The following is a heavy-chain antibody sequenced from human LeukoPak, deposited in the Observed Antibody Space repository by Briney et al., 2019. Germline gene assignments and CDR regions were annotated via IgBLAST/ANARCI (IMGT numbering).Heavy chain of an antibody. CDR2: INHSGST. D-gene: IGHD6-13*01. CDR1: GGSFSGYY. Sequence: SETLSLTCAVYGGSFSGYYWSWIRQPPGKGLEWIGEINHSGSTNYNPSLKSRVTISVDTSKNQFSLKLSSVTAADTAVYYCAIRIAAGGYYWGQGTLVTVSS. J-gene: IGHJ4*02. CDR3: AIRIAAGGYY. V-gene: IGHV4-34*01.